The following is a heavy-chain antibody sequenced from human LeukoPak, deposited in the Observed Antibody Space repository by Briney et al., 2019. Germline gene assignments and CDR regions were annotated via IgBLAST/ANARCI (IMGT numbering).Heavy chain of an antibody. CDR3: ARAITGSPSENDY. J-gene: IGHJ4*02. V-gene: IGHV4-38-2*02. Sequence: SETLSLTCTVSGYSISSGYYWGWIRQPPGKGLEWIGSIYHSGSTYYNPSLKSRVTISVDTSKNQFSLKLSSVTAADTAVYYCARAITGSPSENDYWGQGTLVTVSX. CDR2: IYHSGST. D-gene: IGHD1-14*01. CDR1: GYSISSGYY.